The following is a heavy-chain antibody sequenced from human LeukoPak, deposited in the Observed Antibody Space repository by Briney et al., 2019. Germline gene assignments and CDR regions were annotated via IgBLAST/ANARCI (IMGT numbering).Heavy chain of an antibody. V-gene: IGHV1-24*01. CDR3: ARDHYDYVWGSYRSADYYYYMDV. J-gene: IGHJ6*03. D-gene: IGHD3-16*02. CDR2: FDPEDGET. CDR1: GYTLTELS. Sequence: ASVKVSCKVSGYTLTELSMHWVRQAPGKGLEWMGGFDPEDGETIYAQKFQGRVTMTRDTSTSTVYMELSSLRSEDTAVYYCARDHYDYVWGSYRSADYYYYMDVWGKGTTVTVSS.